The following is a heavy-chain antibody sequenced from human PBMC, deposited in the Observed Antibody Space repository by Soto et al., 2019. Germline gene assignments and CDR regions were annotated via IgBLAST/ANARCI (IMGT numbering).Heavy chain of an antibody. CDR1: GYSISSGYY. CDR3: ARGHYGDYVLDRLFDY. V-gene: IGHV4-34*01. CDR2: INHSGST. D-gene: IGHD4-17*01. Sequence: SETLSLTCAVSGYSISSGYYWSWIRQPPGKGLEWIGEINHSGSTNYNPSLKSRVTISVDTSKNQFSLKLSSVTAADTAVYYCARGHYGDYVLDRLFDYWGQGTLVTVSS. J-gene: IGHJ4*02.